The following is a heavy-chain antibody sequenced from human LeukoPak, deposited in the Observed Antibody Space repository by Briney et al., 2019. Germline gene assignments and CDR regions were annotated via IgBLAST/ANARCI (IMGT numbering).Heavy chain of an antibody. V-gene: IGHV4-61*05. CDR1: GGSISSSSYY. D-gene: IGHD2-15*01. Sequence: PSETLSLTCTVSGGSISSSSYYWSWIRQPPGKGLEWIGYIYYSGSTNYNPSLKSRVTIPVDTSKNQFSLKLSSVTAADTAVYYCARLDRLSYSPDDAFDIWGQGTMVTVSS. J-gene: IGHJ3*02. CDR2: IYYSGST. CDR3: ARLDRLSYSPDDAFDI.